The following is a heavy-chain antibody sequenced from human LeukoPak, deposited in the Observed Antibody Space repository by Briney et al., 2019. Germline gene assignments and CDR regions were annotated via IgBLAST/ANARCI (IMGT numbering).Heavy chain of an antibody. Sequence: GGSLRLSCAASGFTFSSYSMNWVRQAPGKGLEWVGRIKSKTDGGTTDYAAPVKGRFTISRDDSKNTLYLQMNSLKTEDTAVYYCTTSAYSSSWYRGGKFDYWGQGTLVTVSS. V-gene: IGHV3-15*01. CDR3: TTSAYSSSWYRGGKFDY. J-gene: IGHJ4*02. CDR2: IKSKTDGGTT. CDR1: GFTFSSYS. D-gene: IGHD6-13*01.